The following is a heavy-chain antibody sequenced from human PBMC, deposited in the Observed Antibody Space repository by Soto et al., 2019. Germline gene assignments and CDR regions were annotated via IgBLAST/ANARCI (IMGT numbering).Heavy chain of an antibody. J-gene: IGHJ6*02. CDR3: AKMYSSSWSPPSAYGMDV. D-gene: IGHD6-13*01. Sequence: GGSLRLPCAASGFTFSSYAMHWVRQAPGKGLEWVSAISDGGGNKYYADSVKGRFTISRDNSKNTLYLQMNSLRAEDTAVYYCAKMYSSSWSPPSAYGMDVWGQGTTVTVSS. CDR2: ISDGGGNK. CDR1: GFTFSSYA. V-gene: IGHV3-30-3*01.